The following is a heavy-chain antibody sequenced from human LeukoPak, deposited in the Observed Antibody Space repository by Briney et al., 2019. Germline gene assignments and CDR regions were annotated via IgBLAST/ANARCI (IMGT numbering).Heavy chain of an antibody. CDR3: TTILWFGEKRTPKNFDY. D-gene: IGHD3-10*01. Sequence: GGSLRLSCAAFGFTFSTYGMTWVRQAPGKGLEWVGRIKSKTDGGTTDYAAPVKGRFTISRDDSKNTLYLQMNSLKTEDTAVYYCTTILWFGEKRTPKNFDYWGQGTLVTVSS. CDR2: IKSKTDGGTT. CDR1: GFTFSTYG. V-gene: IGHV3-15*01. J-gene: IGHJ4*02.